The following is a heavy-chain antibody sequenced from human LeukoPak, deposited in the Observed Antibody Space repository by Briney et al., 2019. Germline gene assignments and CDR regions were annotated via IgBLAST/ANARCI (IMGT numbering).Heavy chain of an antibody. V-gene: IGHV4-59*01. CDR3: ARTYYDIAGYYYGMDV. CDR1: GGSISSYC. Sequence: PSETLSLTCTVSGGSISSYCWSWIRQPPGKGLEWIGYIYYSGSTNYNPSLKSRVTISVDTSKNQFSLKLSSVTAADTAVYYCARTYYDIAGYYYGMDVWGQGTTVTVSS. CDR2: IYYSGST. J-gene: IGHJ6*02. D-gene: IGHD3-9*01.